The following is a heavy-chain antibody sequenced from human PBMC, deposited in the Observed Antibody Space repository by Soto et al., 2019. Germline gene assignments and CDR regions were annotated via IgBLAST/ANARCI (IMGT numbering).Heavy chain of an antibody. CDR3: ARRPSRTDYYDSSGNYGMDG. Sequence: QVQLVQSGAEVKKPGSSVKVSCKASGGTFSSYTISWVRQAPGQGLEWMGRIIPILGIATYAQKFQCRVTITADKSTRAAYMGLSILRSEAMAVYYCARRPSRTDYYDSSGNYGMDGWGHGTTVTVSS. J-gene: IGHJ6*02. CDR1: GGTFSSYT. D-gene: IGHD3-22*01. V-gene: IGHV1-69*02. CDR2: IIPILGIA.